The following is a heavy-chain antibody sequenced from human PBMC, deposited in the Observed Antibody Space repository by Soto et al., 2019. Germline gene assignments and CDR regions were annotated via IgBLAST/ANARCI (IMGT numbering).Heavy chain of an antibody. CDR3: AKATRYSGGSGLFYY. V-gene: IGHV3-23*01. CDR1: GFTFSSYA. D-gene: IGHD1-26*01. Sequence: EVQLLESGGGLVQPGGSLRLSCAASGFTFSSYAMSWVRQAPGKGLEWVSGTSGNGGSTYYADSVKGRFTISRDNSKNTLFLQMNSLRAEDTAVYYCAKATRYSGGSGLFYYWGQGTLVTVSS. J-gene: IGHJ4*02. CDR2: TSGNGGST.